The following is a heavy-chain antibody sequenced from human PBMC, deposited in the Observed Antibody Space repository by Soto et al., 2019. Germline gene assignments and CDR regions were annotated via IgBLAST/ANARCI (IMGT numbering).Heavy chain of an antibody. J-gene: IGHJ6*02. D-gene: IGHD1-1*01. V-gene: IGHV3-23*01. CDR2: ISGSGGSI. Sequence: EVQLLESGGGLVQPGGSLRLSCAASGFTFSTYAMNWVRQAPGNGLEWVSAISGSGGSIHYADSVKGRFTISRDNPKNTLYLQMNSLTDEDTAVYHCVKGYWKGDVWGQGTTVTVSS. CDR3: VKGYWKGDV. CDR1: GFTFSTYA.